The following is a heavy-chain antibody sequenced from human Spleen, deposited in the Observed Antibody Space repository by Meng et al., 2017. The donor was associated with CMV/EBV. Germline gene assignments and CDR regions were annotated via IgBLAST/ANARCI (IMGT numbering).Heavy chain of an antibody. CDR1: GGSISSYY. Sequence: SETLSLTCTVSGGSISSYYWSWIRQPPGKGLDWIGYIYSSGRTNYNPSLRSRLTISLDTSKKQFSLKLSSVTAADTAVYYCARGSPNNGWYQIDDWGQGTLVTVSS. D-gene: IGHD6-19*01. CDR3: ARGSPNNGWYQIDD. J-gene: IGHJ4*02. V-gene: IGHV4-59*01. CDR2: IYSSGRT.